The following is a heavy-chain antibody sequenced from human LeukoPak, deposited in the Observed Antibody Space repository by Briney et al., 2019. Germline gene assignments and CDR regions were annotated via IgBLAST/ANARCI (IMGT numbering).Heavy chain of an antibody. CDR3: ARRRGRSYDILTGNSNYFDY. CDR2: IYHSGST. J-gene: IGHJ4*02. V-gene: IGHV4-38-2*01. CDR1: GYSISSGYY. Sequence: SETLSLTCAVSGYSISSGYYWGWIRQPPGKGLEWIGSIYHSGSTYYNPSPKSRVTISVDTSKNQFSLKLSSVTAADTAVYYCARRRGRSYDILTGNSNYFDYWGQGTLVTVSS. D-gene: IGHD3-9*01.